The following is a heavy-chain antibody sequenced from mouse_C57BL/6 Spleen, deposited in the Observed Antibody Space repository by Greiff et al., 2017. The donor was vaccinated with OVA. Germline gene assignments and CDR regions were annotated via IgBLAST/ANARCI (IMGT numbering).Heavy chain of an antibody. CDR2: IDPSDSET. CDR1: GYTFTSYW. J-gene: IGHJ2*01. V-gene: IGHV1-52*01. CDR3: ARGGTAQVYFDY. D-gene: IGHD3-2*02. Sequence: QVQLQQPGAELVRPGSSVKLSCKASGYTFTSYWMHWVKQRPIQGLEWIGNIDPSDSETHYNQKFKDKATLTVDKSSGTAYMQLSSLTSEDSAVYYCARGGTAQVYFDYWGQGTTLTVSS.